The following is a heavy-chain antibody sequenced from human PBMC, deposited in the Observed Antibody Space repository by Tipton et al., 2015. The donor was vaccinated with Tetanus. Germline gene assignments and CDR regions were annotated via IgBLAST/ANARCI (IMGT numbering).Heavy chain of an antibody. Sequence: SLRLSCAGSGFTFSDYRLHWIRQAPGKGLEWVASIGRSRGFTYYADSVKGRFTISTDNAKISVYLQMISLRAEDTSVYYCARGGSFPSRGINVDCWGQAIMVTFAS. J-gene: IGHJ4*02. V-gene: IGHV3-21*01. CDR3: ARGGSFPSRGINVDC. D-gene: IGHD3-16*01. CDR2: IGRSRGFT. CDR1: GFTFSDYR.